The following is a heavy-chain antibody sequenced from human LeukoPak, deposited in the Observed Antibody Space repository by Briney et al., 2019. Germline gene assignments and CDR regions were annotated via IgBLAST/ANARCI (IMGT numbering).Heavy chain of an antibody. Sequence: ASVKVSCKASGYTFNGYYMHWVRQAPGQELAWMGWINPDSGGTNYAQKFQGWVTTTRNTSISTAYVELSRLRSDDTAVYYWARDNVAVAGPYDYYYGMDVWGQGTTVTVSS. J-gene: IGHJ6*02. CDR2: INPDSGGT. CDR1: GYTFNGYY. CDR3: ARDNVAVAGPYDYYYGMDV. V-gene: IGHV1-2*04. D-gene: IGHD6-13*01.